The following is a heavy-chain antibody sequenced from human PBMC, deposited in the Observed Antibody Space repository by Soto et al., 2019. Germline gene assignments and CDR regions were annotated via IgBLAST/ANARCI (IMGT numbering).Heavy chain of an antibody. J-gene: IGHJ4*02. V-gene: IGHV3-11*05. Sequence: GGSLRLACAASGFTFSDYYMSWIRQAPGKGLEWVSYISSSSSYTNYADPVKGRFTISRDNAKSMLYLQMNGLRAEDAAIYYCAKGQPATVTYFDSWGQGTLVTVSS. CDR3: AKGQPATVTYFDS. D-gene: IGHD1-1*01. CDR2: ISSSSSYT. CDR1: GFTFSDYY.